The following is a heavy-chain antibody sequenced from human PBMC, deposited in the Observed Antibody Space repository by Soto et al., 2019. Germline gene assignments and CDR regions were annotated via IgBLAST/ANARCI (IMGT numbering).Heavy chain of an antibody. CDR3: ARGAPGDYDFWSGYHTYYFDY. Sequence: QVHLQQWGAGLLKPSETLSLTCAVYGGSFSGYYWSWIRQPPGKGLEWIGEINHSGSTNYNPSLKSRVTISGDTPHNQFSLKLISVTAADTAVYYCARGAPGDYDFWSGYHTYYFDYWGQGTLVTVSS. V-gene: IGHV4-34*01. CDR2: INHSGST. CDR1: GGSFSGYY. D-gene: IGHD3-3*01. J-gene: IGHJ4*02.